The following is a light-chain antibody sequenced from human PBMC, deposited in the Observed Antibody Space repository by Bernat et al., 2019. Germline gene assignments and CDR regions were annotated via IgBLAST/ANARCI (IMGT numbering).Light chain of an antibody. CDR1: SSDVGGYNY. Sequence: QSALTQPASVSGSPGQSITISCTGTSSDVGGYNYVSWYQQHPGKAPKLMIYDVSNRPSGVSNSFSGSKSGNTASLTISVLQAEDEADYYCSSYTSSSTRVFGGGTKLTVL. V-gene: IGLV2-14*01. CDR3: SSYTSSSTRV. CDR2: DVS. J-gene: IGLJ3*02.